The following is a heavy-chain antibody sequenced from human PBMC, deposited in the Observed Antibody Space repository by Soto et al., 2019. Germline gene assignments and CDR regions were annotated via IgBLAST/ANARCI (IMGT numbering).Heavy chain of an antibody. CDR3: AKDGLIAALRGDY. CDR1: GFTFSSYA. CDR2: ISGSGGST. Sequence: PGGALRLSCAASGFTFSSYAMSWVRQAPGKGLEWVPAISGSGGSTYYADSVKGRFTISRDNSKNTLYLQMNSLRAEDTAVYYCAKDGLIAALRGDYWVQGTLVTVSS. J-gene: IGHJ4*02. D-gene: IGHD6-13*01. V-gene: IGHV3-23*01.